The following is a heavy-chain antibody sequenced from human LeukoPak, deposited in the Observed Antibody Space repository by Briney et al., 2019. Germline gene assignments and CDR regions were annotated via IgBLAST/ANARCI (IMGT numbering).Heavy chain of an antibody. V-gene: IGHV3-74*01. CDR3: AIIQSGGRRTFDY. CDR1: GFTFTKYW. J-gene: IGHJ4*02. D-gene: IGHD2-15*01. CDR2: IDPDASST. Sequence: GGSLRLSCTASGFTFTKYWMNWVRQAPGEGLVWVSRIDPDASSTNYADSVKGRFTISRDNARNTVYLQMNSLRADDTALYYCAIIQSGGRRTFDYWGQGILVTVSS.